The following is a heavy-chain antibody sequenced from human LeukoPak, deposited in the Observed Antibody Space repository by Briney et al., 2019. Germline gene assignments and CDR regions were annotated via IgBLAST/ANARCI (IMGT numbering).Heavy chain of an antibody. J-gene: IGHJ4*02. CDR1: GFTFSSYE. CDR2: INHSGST. CDR3: ARGGRVINNDFDGNFFDY. D-gene: IGHD1-14*01. Sequence: GSLRLSCAASGFTFSSYEMNWVRQPPGKGLEWIGEINHSGSTNYNPSLKSRVTISVDTSKNQFSLKLSSVTAADTAVYYCARGGRVINNDFDGNFFDYWGQGALVTVSS. V-gene: IGHV4-34*01.